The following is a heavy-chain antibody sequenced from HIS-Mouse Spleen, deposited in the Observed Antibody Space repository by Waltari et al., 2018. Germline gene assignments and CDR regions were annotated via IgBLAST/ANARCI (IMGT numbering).Heavy chain of an antibody. D-gene: IGHD2-21*01. J-gene: IGHJ4*02. Sequence: EAQRLASGGGLVQPGGSLRRLCAASGFTFGSYAESLLRQAPGKGLEWVSAISGSGGRTYYADSVKGRFTISRDNSKNTLYLQMNSLRAEDTAVYYCAKSRGGDCYDYWGQGTLVTVSS. CDR3: AKSRGGDCYDY. V-gene: IGHV3-23*01. CDR2: ISGSGGRT. CDR1: GFTFGSYA.